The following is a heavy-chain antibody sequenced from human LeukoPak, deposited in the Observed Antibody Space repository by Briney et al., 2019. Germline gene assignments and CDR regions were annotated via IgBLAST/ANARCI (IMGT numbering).Heavy chain of an antibody. CDR2: INWSSATI. CDR3: VKARGGIAASAYFDY. V-gene: IGHV3-9*01. CDR1: GFTFADYA. D-gene: IGHD6-13*01. J-gene: IGHJ4*02. Sequence: GGSLRLSCAASGFTFADYAMHWVRQAPGKGLEWVSGINWSSATIGYADSVKGRFTISRDNAKSSLYLQMNSLRVEDTALYFSVKARGGIAASAYFDYWGQGTLVTVSS.